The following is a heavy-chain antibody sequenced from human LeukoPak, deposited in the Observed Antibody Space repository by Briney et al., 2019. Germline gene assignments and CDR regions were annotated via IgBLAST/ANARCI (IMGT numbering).Heavy chain of an antibody. CDR3: ARDLAAGTQYFDY. V-gene: IGHV4-38-2*02. J-gene: IGHJ4*02. CDR1: GGSISTYY. D-gene: IGHD6-13*01. CDR2: IYHSGST. Sequence: SETLSLTCTVSGGSISTYYWGWIRQPPGKGLEWIGSIYHSGSTYYNPSLKSRVTISVDTSKNQFSLKLSSVTAADTAVYYCARDLAAGTQYFDYWGQGTLVTVSS.